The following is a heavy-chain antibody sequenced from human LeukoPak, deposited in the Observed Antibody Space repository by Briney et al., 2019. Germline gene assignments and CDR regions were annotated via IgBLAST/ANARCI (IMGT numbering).Heavy chain of an antibody. D-gene: IGHD6-19*01. CDR2: ISYSGGTK. CDR1: GFTFSSYA. Sequence: PGGSLRLSCAASGFTFSSYAMTWVRQAPGKGLEWVSGISYSGGTKYYADSVKGRFTISRDNSKNMLYLQMSSLRAEDTAVYYCAKDTGQWPIRTFDYWGQGTLVTVSS. CDR3: AKDTGQWPIRTFDY. V-gene: IGHV3-23*01. J-gene: IGHJ4*02.